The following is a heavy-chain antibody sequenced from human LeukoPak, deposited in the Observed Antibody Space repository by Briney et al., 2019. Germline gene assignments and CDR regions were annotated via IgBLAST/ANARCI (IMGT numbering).Heavy chain of an antibody. D-gene: IGHD2-15*01. CDR1: GFTFSSYW. CDR2: IKQDGSEK. V-gene: IGHV3-7*01. CDR3: ARAIAPYYYYYMDV. J-gene: IGHJ6*03. Sequence: GRSLRLSCAASGFTFSSYWMSWVRQAPGKGLEWVANIKQDGSEKYYVDSVKGRFTISRDNAKNSLYLQMNSLRAEDTAVYYCARAIAPYYYYYMDVWGKGTTVTVSS.